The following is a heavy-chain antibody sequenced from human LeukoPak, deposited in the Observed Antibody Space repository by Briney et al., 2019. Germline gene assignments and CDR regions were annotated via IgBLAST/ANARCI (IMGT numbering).Heavy chain of an antibody. V-gene: IGHV4-59*08. J-gene: IGHJ3*02. CDR1: GGSISHYY. CDR2: IYYSGST. Sequence: SETLSLTCTVSGGSISHYYWTWIRQPPGKGLEWIGYIYYSGSTNYNPSLKSRVTISVDTSKNQFSLKLTSVTAADTAVYYCARGPYKYDGSGAFDIWGQGTMVTVSS. D-gene: IGHD3-22*01. CDR3: ARGPYKYDGSGAFDI.